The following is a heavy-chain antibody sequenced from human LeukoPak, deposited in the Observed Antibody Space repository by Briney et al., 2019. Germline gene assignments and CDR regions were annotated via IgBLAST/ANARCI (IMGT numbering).Heavy chain of an antibody. CDR2: IYYSGST. CDR3: ARVGYSYGGAFDI. V-gene: IGHV4-31*03. D-gene: IGHD5-18*01. J-gene: IGHJ3*02. CDR1: GGSISSGGYY. Sequence: KSSETLSLTCTVSGGSISSGGYYWSWIRQHPGEGLEWIGYIYYSGSTYYNPSLKSRVTISVDTSKNQFSLKLSSVTAADTAVYYCARVGYSYGGAFDIWGQGTMVTVSS.